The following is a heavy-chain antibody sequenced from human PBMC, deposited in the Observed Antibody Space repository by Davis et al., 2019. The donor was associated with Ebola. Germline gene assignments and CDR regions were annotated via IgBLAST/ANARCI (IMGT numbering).Heavy chain of an antibody. CDR3: ARNTAVAGTMPGGMDV. Sequence: ASVKVSCKASGHTFISYGINWVRQAPGQGLEWMGWIYPSNGKTNYAQRVQGRVTMTTDTATSTVYMELRSLRSDDTAVYSCARNTAVAGTMPGGMDVWGQGTTVTVSS. CDR1: GHTFISYG. D-gene: IGHD6-19*01. J-gene: IGHJ6*02. CDR2: IYPSNGKT. V-gene: IGHV1-18*01.